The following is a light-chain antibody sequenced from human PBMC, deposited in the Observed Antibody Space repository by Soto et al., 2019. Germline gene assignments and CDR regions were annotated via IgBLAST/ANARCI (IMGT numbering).Light chain of an antibody. J-gene: IGLJ1*01. Sequence: QSVLTQPRSVSGSPVQSVAISCTGTSRDVDAYDFVSWYQHHPGKAPKLIISEVSKRPSGVSHRFSGSKSGNTSSLTISGLLAEDEADYFCCSFAGSFYVFGTGTKLTVL. V-gene: IGLV2-11*01. CDR3: CSFAGSFYV. CDR1: SRDVDAYDF. CDR2: EVS.